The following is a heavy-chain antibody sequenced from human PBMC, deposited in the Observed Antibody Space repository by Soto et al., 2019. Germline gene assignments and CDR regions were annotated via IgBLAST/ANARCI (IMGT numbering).Heavy chain of an antibody. V-gene: IGHV3-21*02. D-gene: IGHD3-16*01. J-gene: IGHJ6*02. CDR3: TIEKGSQLRLDF. CDR2: ITSGGNYI. CDR1: GFSLGGDS. Sequence: QLVESGGGLVKPGGSLRLSCEASGFSLGGDSMDWVRQAPGKGLEWVSSITSGGNYIFYSDSVKGRFTISRDNANNSLFLQLDSLKTEDTAVYFCTIEKGSQLRLDFWGQGTTVTVSS.